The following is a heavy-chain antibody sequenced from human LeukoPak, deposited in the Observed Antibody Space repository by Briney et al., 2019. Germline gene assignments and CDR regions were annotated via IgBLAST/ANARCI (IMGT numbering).Heavy chain of an antibody. CDR3: ASATTVVPRPYYYYYYMDV. CDR2: IYYSGST. CDR1: GGSISSSTSGWGWY. V-gene: IGHV4-39*07. Sequence: SETLSLTCTVSGGSISSSTSGWGWYWGWIRQPPGKGLEWIGSIYYSGSTYYNPSLKGRVTISVDTSKNQFSMNLNSVTAADTAVYYCASATTVVPRPYYYYYYMDVWGKGTTVTVSS. J-gene: IGHJ6*03. D-gene: IGHD4-11*01.